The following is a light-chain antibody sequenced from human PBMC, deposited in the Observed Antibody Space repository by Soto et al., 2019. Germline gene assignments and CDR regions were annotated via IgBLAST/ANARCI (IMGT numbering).Light chain of an antibody. Sequence: DIQMTQSRPSLSASVGDRVIITCRASQGISTYLVWYQQKPGTVPKLLIFAASTLHSGVPSRFSGSGSGTDLTLTISSLQPEDVATYYCQNYNGAPWTFGQGTKVEIK. CDR3: QNYNGAPWT. CDR1: QGISTY. CDR2: AAS. J-gene: IGKJ1*01. V-gene: IGKV1-27*01.